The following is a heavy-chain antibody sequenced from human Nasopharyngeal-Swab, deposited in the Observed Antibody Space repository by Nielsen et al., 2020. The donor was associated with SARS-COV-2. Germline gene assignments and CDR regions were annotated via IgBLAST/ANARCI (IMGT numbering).Heavy chain of an antibody. Sequence: ASVKVSCKASGYSFSSYGINWVRQAPGQGLEWMGWISVYNADTNYAQKLQGRVSMTTDTSTSTAYMELRSLRSDDTAAYYCARDIEEWLVVPSLSFDYWGQGTLVTVSS. CDR2: ISVYNADT. D-gene: IGHD3-3*01. CDR1: GYSFSSYG. CDR3: ARDIEEWLVVPSLSFDY. V-gene: IGHV1-18*01. J-gene: IGHJ4*02.